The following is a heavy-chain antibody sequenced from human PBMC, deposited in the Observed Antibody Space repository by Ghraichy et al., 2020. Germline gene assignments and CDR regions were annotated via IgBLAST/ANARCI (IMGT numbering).Heavy chain of an antibody. CDR3: ARAPPVDGQFFYAMDV. J-gene: IGHJ6*02. CDR1: GGPISRSSYF. CDR2: VYYSGST. D-gene: IGHD3-3*01. V-gene: IGHV4-39*07. Sequence: SETLSLTCTVSGGPISRSSYFWAWIRQPPGKGLEWIGSVYYSGSTYYNPSLKSRVTISIDTSKNQSSLKLNSVTAADTAVYHCARAPPVDGQFFYAMDVWGQGTTVTVSS.